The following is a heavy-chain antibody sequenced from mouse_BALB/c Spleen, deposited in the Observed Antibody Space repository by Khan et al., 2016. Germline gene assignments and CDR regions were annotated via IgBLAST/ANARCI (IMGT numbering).Heavy chain of an antibody. Sequence: EVQLQESGPDLVKPSQSLSLTCTVTGYSITSLYSWHWIRQFPGNKLEWMDYIHSIGITNYNPSLKSRISITRDKSKNQFFLQLNSVLPKDTATCDCARGDCFGNSWFFDVGGAGTAVTVS. CDR3: ARGDCFGNSWFFDV. CDR2: IHSIGIT. D-gene: IGHD1-1*01. V-gene: IGHV3-1*02. J-gene: IGHJ1*01. CDR1: GYSITSLYS.